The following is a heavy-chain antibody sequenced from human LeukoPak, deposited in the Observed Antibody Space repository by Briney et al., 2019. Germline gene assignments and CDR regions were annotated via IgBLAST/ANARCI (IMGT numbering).Heavy chain of an antibody. J-gene: IGHJ4*02. CDR1: GDSISNYY. Sequence: PSETLSLTCIVSGDSISNYYWSWIRQPAGKGLEWIGRIYTSGSTNYNPSLKSRVTMSVDTSKNQFSLKLSSVTAADTAVYYCARGGRDGYNYRALDYWGQGTLVSVSS. CDR3: ARGGRDGYNYRALDY. V-gene: IGHV4-4*07. CDR2: IYTSGST. D-gene: IGHD5-12*01.